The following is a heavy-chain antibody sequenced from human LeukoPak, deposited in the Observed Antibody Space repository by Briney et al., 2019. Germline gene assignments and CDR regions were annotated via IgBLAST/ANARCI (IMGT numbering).Heavy chain of an antibody. CDR3: ARYTSNWNDGRGYYYYYMDV. D-gene: IGHD1-1*01. CDR1: GFIFNSHS. V-gene: IGHV3-21*01. Sequence: GGSLRLSCAASGFIFNSHSMNWVRQAPGKGLEWVSSISSTSSYIYYADSVKSRFTISRDNAKNSLYLQMNSLRAEDTAVYYCARYTSNWNDGRGYYYYYMDVWGKGTTVTISS. CDR2: ISSTSSYI. J-gene: IGHJ6*03.